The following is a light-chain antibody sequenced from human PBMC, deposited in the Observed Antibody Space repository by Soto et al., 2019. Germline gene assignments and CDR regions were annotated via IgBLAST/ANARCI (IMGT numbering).Light chain of an antibody. J-gene: IGKJ2*01. CDR1: QNVGST. V-gene: IGKV3-11*01. Sequence: IVLTQSPGTLSLSPVERATLSCRASQNVGSTLAWYQQKPVQAPRLLIYDAFNRATGIPARFSGGGSGTDFPLTISSLEAEDFAVYYCQQRNSWSYTFGQGTRLQIK. CDR3: QQRNSWSYT. CDR2: DAF.